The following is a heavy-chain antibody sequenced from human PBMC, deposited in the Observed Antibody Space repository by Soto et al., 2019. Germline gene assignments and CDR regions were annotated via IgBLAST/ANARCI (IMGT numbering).Heavy chain of an antibody. CDR3: AQEAPSLPGSTLRCAFDI. CDR2: INHSGST. D-gene: IGHD5-12*01. CDR1: GGSFSGYY. J-gene: IGHJ3*02. V-gene: IGHV4-34*01. Sequence: QVQLQQWGAGLLKPSETLSLTCAVYGGSFSGYYWSWIRQPPGKGLEWIGEINHSGSTNYNQSLKSRVTISVDTSKNQFSLKLSSVTAADPAVYYCAQEAPSLPGSTLRCAFDIWGQGTMVTVSS.